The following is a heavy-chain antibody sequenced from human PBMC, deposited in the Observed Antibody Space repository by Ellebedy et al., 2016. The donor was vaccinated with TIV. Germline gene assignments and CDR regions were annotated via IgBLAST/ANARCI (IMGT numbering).Heavy chain of an antibody. CDR1: GGSFSGYY. CDR3: ARDRGTGDANWFDP. J-gene: IGHJ5*02. CDR2: IHYSGST. Sequence: MPSETLSLTCAVYGGSFSGYYWSWIRQPPGKGLEWIGYIHYSGSTNSNPSLKSRVTISVDTSKNHFSLRLSPVTAADTAVYYCARDRGTGDANWFDPWGQGTLVTVSS. V-gene: IGHV4-59*12. D-gene: IGHD7-27*01.